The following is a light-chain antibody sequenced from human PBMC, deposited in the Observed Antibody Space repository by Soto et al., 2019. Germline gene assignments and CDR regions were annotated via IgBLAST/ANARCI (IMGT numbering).Light chain of an antibody. CDR2: EAT. Sequence: QSVLTQPVSVSGSPGQSITISCTGSSSDVGTYDLVSWYQHHPGAAPKLMIYEATRRPSGISNRFSGSKSGNTASLTISGLQAEDEADYYCCSFAGSNSWVFGGGTKLTVL. J-gene: IGLJ3*02. V-gene: IGLV2-23*01. CDR3: CSFAGSNSWV. CDR1: SSDVGTYDL.